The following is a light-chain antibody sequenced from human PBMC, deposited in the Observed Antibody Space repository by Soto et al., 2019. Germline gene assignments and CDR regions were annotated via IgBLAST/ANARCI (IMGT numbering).Light chain of an antibody. J-gene: IGKJ1*01. V-gene: IGKV1-5*01. Sequence: DIQMTHSPSTLSASVGDRVIITCRASQSISRRLAWYQQRPGKAPRLLIYDVSTLESGVPSRFSGSGSGTEFTLTISGLQPDDFATYYCQQYNSYSWTFGQGTKVDIK. CDR2: DVS. CDR3: QQYNSYSWT. CDR1: QSISRR.